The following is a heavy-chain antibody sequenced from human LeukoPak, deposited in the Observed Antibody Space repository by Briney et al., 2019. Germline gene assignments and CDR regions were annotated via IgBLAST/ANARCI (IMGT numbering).Heavy chain of an antibody. CDR1: GFTFSSYW. D-gene: IGHD4-17*01. J-gene: IGHJ4*02. CDR2: IKQDGSEK. V-gene: IGHV3-7*01. CDR3: ARDRGDYDY. Sequence: PGGSLRLSCAASGFTFSSYWMSWVRQAPGKGLEWVANIKQDGSEKYYVDSVKGRFTISRDNAENSLYLQMNSLRVEDTAIYYCARDRGDYDYWGQGTLVTVSS.